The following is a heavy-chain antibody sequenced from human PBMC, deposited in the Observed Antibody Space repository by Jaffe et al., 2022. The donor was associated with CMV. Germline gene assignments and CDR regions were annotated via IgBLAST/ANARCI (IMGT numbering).Heavy chain of an antibody. CDR1: GYTFTGYY. D-gene: IGHD3-10*01. Sequence: QVQLVQSGAEVKKPGASVKVSCKASGYTFTGYYMHWVRQAPGQGLEWMGWINPNSGGTNYAQKFQGRVTMTRDTSISTAYMELSRLRSDDTAVYYCARDGPMVRGENDAFDIWGQGTMVTVSS. CDR3: ARDGPMVRGENDAFDI. CDR2: INPNSGGT. J-gene: IGHJ3*02. V-gene: IGHV1-2*02.